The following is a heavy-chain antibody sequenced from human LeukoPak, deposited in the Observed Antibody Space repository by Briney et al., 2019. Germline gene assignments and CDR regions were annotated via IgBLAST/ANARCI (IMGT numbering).Heavy chain of an antibody. CDR2: IRYDGSNK. J-gene: IGHJ6*02. V-gene: IGHV3-30*02. CDR3: APLPADYYYYGMDV. Sequence: GGSLRLSCAASGFTSSSYGMHWVRQAPGKGLEWVAFIRYDGSNKYYADSVKGRFTISRDNSKNTLYLQMNSLRAEDTAVYYCAPLPADYYYYGMDVWGQGTTVTVSS. CDR1: GFTSSSYG.